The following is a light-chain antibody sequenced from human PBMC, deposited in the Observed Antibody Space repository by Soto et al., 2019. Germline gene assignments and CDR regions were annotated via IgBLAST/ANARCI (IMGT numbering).Light chain of an antibody. CDR1: SSDVGKYDR. CDR3: SSYTNTSGYV. CDR2: EVT. Sequence: QSALTQPPSVSGSPGQSVTISCTGTSSDVGKYDRVSWYQPPPGTAPKLIIHEVTNRPSGVPARFSGSKSGHTASLAICGIQAEDEADYYCSSYTNTSGYVFGAGTKVTVL. V-gene: IGLV2-18*02. J-gene: IGLJ1*01.